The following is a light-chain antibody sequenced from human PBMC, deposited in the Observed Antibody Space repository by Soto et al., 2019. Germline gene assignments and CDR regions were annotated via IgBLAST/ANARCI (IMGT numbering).Light chain of an antibody. CDR2: AAS. V-gene: IGKV1-39*01. J-gene: IGKJ1*01. CDR1: QSISSY. Sequence: DIPVTQSPSSLSASVEDRVTITCRASQSISSYLNWYQQKPGKAPKLLIYAASSLQSGVPSRFSGSGSGTDFTLTISSLQPEDFATYYCQQSYSTPPEWTFGQGTKVEIK. CDR3: QQSYSTPPEWT.